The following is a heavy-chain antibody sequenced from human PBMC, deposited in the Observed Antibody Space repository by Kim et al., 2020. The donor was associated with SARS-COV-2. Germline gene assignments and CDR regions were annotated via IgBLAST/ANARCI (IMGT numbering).Heavy chain of an antibody. CDR2: IYPGDSDT. CDR1: GYSFTSYW. Sequence: GESLKISCKGSGYSFTSYWIGWVRQMPGKGLEWMGIIYPGDSDTRYSPSFQGQVTISADKSISTAYLQWSSLKASDTAMYYCARRGVQQQGPRSGFDLWGRGTLVTVSS. CDR3: ARRGVQQQGPRSGFDL. V-gene: IGHV5-51*01. D-gene: IGHD6-13*01. J-gene: IGHJ2*01.